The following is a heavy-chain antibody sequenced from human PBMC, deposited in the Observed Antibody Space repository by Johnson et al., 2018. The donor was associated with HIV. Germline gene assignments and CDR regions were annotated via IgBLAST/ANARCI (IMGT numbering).Heavy chain of an antibody. CDR1: AFTFSRHA. CDR2: IKQDGSET. V-gene: IGHV3-7*01. CDR3: ANSYSSSSGNNDYAFDI. Sequence: EKLVESGRGVVQPERSLRLSCSASAFTFSRHAMHWVRQAPGKGPEWVANIKQDGSETNYVDSVKGRFTISRDNPKNSLYLQMNSLRAEDTAVYYCANSYSSSSGNNDYAFDIWGQGTMVTVSS. D-gene: IGHD6-6*01. J-gene: IGHJ3*02.